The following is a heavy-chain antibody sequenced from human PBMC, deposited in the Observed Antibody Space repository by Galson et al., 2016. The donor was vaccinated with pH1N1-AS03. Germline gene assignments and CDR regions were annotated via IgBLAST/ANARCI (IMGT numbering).Heavy chain of an antibody. CDR3: ARVSAGLTGYYYAMDV. J-gene: IGHJ6*02. Sequence: SVKVSCKASGYTFTSYYIHWVRQAPGQGREWMGIINPSDGNTNYAQRFRGRVTMTRDTSTSTVYMELSSLRSDDTAGYYCARVSAGLTGYYYAMDVWGQGTTVTVSS. CDR2: INPSDGNT. V-gene: IGHV1-46*01. CDR1: GYTFTSYY. D-gene: IGHD4/OR15-4a*01.